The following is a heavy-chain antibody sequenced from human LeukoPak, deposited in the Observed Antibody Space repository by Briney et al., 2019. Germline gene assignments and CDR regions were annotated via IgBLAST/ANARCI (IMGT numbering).Heavy chain of an antibody. CDR1: GFTFSSYW. CDR2: IKQDGSEK. Sequence: GGSLRLSCAASGFTFSSYWMSWVRQAPGKGLEWVANIKQDGSEKYYVDSVKGRSTISRDNAKNSLYLQMNSLRAEDTAVYYCARDSPFIAAAGTGFDYWGQGTLVTVSS. D-gene: IGHD6-13*01. CDR3: ARDSPFIAAAGTGFDY. J-gene: IGHJ4*02. V-gene: IGHV3-7*03.